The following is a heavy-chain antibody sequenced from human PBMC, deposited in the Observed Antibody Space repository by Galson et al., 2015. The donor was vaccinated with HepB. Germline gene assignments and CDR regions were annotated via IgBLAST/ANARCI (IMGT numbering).Heavy chain of an antibody. Sequence: SVKVSCKASGGTLRGYAINWVRQAPGQGLEWMGRITLISDTTYYAQKFQGRLTITADESTSTAYMELSSLTSEDTAVYYCARGSLTTIRNYFDYWGQGTLVTVAS. V-gene: IGHV1-69*13. CDR2: ITLISDTT. CDR3: ARGSLTTIRNYFDY. CDR1: GGTLRGYA. J-gene: IGHJ4*02. D-gene: IGHD4-11*01.